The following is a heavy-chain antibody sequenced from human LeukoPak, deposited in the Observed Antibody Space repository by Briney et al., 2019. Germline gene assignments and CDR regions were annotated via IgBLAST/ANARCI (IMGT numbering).Heavy chain of an antibody. J-gene: IGHJ4*02. CDR2: ISFDGNNK. CDR1: GFTFTTYG. D-gene: IGHD3-22*01. Sequence: PGGSLRLSCAASGFTFTTYGMHWVRQAPGKGLEWVAVISFDGNNKYYADSVKGRFTISRDNSKNTLYLQMSSLRAEDTAVYYCANTGQYYYDNAGPWWGQGILVTVSS. CDR3: ANTGQYYYDNAGPW. V-gene: IGHV3-30*18.